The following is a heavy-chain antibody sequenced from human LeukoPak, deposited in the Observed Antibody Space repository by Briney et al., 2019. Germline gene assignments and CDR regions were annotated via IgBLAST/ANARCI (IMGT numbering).Heavy chain of an antibody. Sequence: SETLSLTCTVSGGSISSGDYYWSWIRQPPGKGLEWIGYIYYSGSTYYNPSLKSRVTISVDTSKNQFSLKLSSVTAADTAVYYCARGVATMVRDRYGMDVWGKGTTVTVSS. J-gene: IGHJ6*04. CDR1: GGSISSGDYY. V-gene: IGHV4-30-4*01. CDR2: IYYSGST. D-gene: IGHD3-10*01. CDR3: ARGVATMVRDRYGMDV.